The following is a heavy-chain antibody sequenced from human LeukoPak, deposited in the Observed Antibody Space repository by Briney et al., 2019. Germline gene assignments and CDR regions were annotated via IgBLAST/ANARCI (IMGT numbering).Heavy chain of an antibody. J-gene: IGHJ6*02. CDR2: ISSTSIYT. CDR3: ARDLHYYVAMDV. CDR1: GFTFSDYY. D-gene: IGHD3-10*02. Sequence: GGSLRLSCAASGFTFSDYYMSWIRQAPGKGLEWVSDISSTSIYTNYADSVKGRFTISRDNAKNSLYLQLNSLRVEDTALYYCARDLHYYVAMDVWGQGTTVTVSS. V-gene: IGHV3-11*05.